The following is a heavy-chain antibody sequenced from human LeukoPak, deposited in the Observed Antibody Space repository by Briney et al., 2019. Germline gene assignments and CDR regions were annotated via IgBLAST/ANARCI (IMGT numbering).Heavy chain of an antibody. V-gene: IGHV1-69*13. Sequence: SVKVSCKASGGTFSSYAISWVRQAPGQGLEWMGGIIPIFGTANYAQKFQGRVTITANESTSTAYMELSSLRSEDTAVYYCARPRGYCSGGSCYSENYDAFDIWGQGTMVTVSS. CDR2: IIPIFGTA. D-gene: IGHD2-15*01. J-gene: IGHJ3*02. CDR3: ARPRGYCSGGSCYSENYDAFDI. CDR1: GGTFSSYA.